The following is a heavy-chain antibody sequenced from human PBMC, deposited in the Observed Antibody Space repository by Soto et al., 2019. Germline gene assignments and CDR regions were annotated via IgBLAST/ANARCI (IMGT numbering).Heavy chain of an antibody. V-gene: IGHV1-18*01. D-gene: IGHD3-3*02. CDR3: GRDSTSRRYYYYGKDV. Sequence: QVQLVQSGAEVKKPGASVKVSCKASGYTFTSYGISWVRQAPGQGLEWMGWISAYNGNTNYAQKLQGRVTMTTDKTTSTDYMELRSLRSDATAVYYCGRDSTSRRYYYYGKDVWGQGTTVTVSS. J-gene: IGHJ6*02. CDR2: ISAYNGNT. CDR1: GYTFTSYG.